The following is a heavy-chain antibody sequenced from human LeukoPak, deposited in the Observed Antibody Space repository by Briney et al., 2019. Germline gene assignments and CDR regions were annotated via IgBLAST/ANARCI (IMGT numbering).Heavy chain of an antibody. Sequence: PGGSLRLSCAASGFTFSSYAMSWVRQAPGKGLEWVAVIWYDGSNKYYADSVKGRFTISRDNSKNTLYLQMNSLRAEDTAVYYCARDEGSWFDPWGQGTLVTVSS. V-gene: IGHV3-33*08. D-gene: IGHD2-15*01. CDR1: GFTFSSYA. J-gene: IGHJ5*02. CDR2: IWYDGSNK. CDR3: ARDEGSWFDP.